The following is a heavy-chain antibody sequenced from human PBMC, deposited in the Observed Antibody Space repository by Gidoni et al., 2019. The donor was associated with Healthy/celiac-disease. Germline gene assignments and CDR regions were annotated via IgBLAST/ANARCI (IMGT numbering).Heavy chain of an antibody. D-gene: IGHD3-22*01. CDR3: ARRGGAGDYYYDSSGYYADY. J-gene: IGHJ4*02. CDR1: GYSFTSYW. V-gene: IGHV5-51*03. Sequence: EVQLVQSGAEVKKPGESLKISCTGSGYSFTSYWLGWVRQMPGKGLEWRGIIYPGDSDTRYSPSFQGQVTISADKSISTAYLQWSSLKASDTAMYYWARRGGAGDYYYDSSGYYADYWGQGTLVTVSS. CDR2: IYPGDSDT.